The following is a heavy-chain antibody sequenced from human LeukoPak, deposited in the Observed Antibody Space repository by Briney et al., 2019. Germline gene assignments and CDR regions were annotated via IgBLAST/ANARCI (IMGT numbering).Heavy chain of an antibody. CDR2: ISGSGGST. J-gene: IGHJ4*02. CDR3: AKVQKDLWTGYYSYFDY. V-gene: IGHV3-23*01. CDR1: GFTFSSYA. Sequence: GGSLRLSCAASGFTFSSYAMTWVRQAPGKGLEWVLGISGSGGSTHYADSVKGRFIISRDNSKNTLYLQMNSLRAEDTALYYCAKVQKDLWTGYYSYFDYWGQGTPVTVSS. D-gene: IGHD3/OR15-3a*01.